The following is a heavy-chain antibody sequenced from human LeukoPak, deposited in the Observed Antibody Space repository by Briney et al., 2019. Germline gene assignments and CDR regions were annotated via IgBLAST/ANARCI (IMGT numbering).Heavy chain of an antibody. V-gene: IGHV3-48*03. J-gene: IGHJ4*02. Sequence: PGGSLRLSCAASGFTFSSYETNWVRQAPGKGLEWVSYISSMVSTIYYADSVKVRVTISRDNAKNSLCLQKNSPRAKDTTVAYCASDYGDYGPNFIDYWGQGTLVTVSS. CDR2: ISSMVSTI. CDR3: ASDYGDYGPNFIDY. D-gene: IGHD4-17*01. CDR1: GFTFSSYE.